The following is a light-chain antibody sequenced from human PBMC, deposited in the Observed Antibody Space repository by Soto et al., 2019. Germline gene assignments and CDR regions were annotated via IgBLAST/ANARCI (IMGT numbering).Light chain of an antibody. CDR3: QQRINWPPIT. V-gene: IGKV3-11*01. J-gene: IGKJ5*01. Sequence: EIVLTQSPATLSLSPGERATLSCRASQSVSSYLAWYQKKPGQAPRILIYDSSNRATGIPARFSGSGSGTDFTLTISSLENEDFAVYYCQQRINWPPITFGQGTRLEIK. CDR1: QSVSSY. CDR2: DSS.